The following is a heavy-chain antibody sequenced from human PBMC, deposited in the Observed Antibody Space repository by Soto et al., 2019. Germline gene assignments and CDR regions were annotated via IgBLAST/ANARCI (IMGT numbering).Heavy chain of an antibody. Sequence: EVQLVESGGGLVKPGGSLRLSCAASGFTFSSYSMNWVRQAPGKGLEWVSSISSSSSYIYYADSVKGRFTISRDNAKNSLYLQMNSLRAEDTAVYYCARALGGHGSGSSYYFDYWGQGTLVTVSS. V-gene: IGHV3-21*01. CDR1: GFTFSSYS. D-gene: IGHD3-10*01. J-gene: IGHJ4*02. CDR3: ARALGGHGSGSSYYFDY. CDR2: ISSSSSYI.